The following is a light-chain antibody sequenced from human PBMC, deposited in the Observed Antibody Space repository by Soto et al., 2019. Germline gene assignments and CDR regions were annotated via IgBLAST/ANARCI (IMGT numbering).Light chain of an antibody. CDR3: LQYDRRYS. CDR2: AAS. J-gene: IGKJ2*03. Sequence: QLAQSRSSLSATEGDRVTITCRARQDINSFLAWYQQKPGKAPKLLIYAASTLQSGVPSRFSGSGSGTEFTLTICSLQPDDIASYYSLQYDRRYSSGEGT. CDR1: QDINSF. V-gene: IGKV1-9*01.